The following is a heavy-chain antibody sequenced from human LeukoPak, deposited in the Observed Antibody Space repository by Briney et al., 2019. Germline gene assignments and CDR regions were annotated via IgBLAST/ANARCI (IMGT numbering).Heavy chain of an antibody. V-gene: IGHV3-7*01. D-gene: IGHD1-1*01. CDR2: IKQDGSEK. CDR3: ARDVSDENDNESRIHLDS. CDR1: GFRFRNNW. Sequence: GGSLRLSCAASGFRFRNNWMTWVRQAPGKGLEWVANIKQDGSEKNYVDSVKGRFTISRDNAKSSLFLQMNGLRAEDSAVYYCARDVSDENDNESRIHLDSWGQGTLVSVSS. J-gene: IGHJ4*02.